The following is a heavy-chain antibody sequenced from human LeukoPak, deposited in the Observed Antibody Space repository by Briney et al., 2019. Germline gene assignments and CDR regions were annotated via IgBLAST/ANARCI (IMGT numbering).Heavy chain of an antibody. CDR2: IYYSGST. J-gene: IGHJ4*02. V-gene: IGHV4-59*08. CDR1: GGSISSYY. D-gene: IGHD3-3*01. Sequence: SETLSLTCTVSGGSISSYYWSWIRQPPGKGLEWIGYIYYSGSTNYNPSLKSRVSISADTSKNQVSLKLSSVSATDTAVYFCARRRSGYQYYFDVWGQGTLVTVSS. CDR3: ARRRSGYQYYFDV.